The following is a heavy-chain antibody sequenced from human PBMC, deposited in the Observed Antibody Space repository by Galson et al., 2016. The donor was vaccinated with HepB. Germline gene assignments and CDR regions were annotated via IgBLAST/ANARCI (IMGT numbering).Heavy chain of an antibody. CDR3: VKLSGHDIYYYYYGMDV. D-gene: IGHD5-12*01. J-gene: IGHJ6*02. Sequence: SLRLSCAASGFTFSSYVMHWVRQAPGKGLEYVSAITSNGGTTYYADSVKGRFTISRDNSKNTLYLQMSSLRAEDTAVYHCVKLSGHDIYYYYYGMDVWGQGTTVTVS. V-gene: IGHV3-64D*06. CDR2: ITSNGGTT. CDR1: GFTFSSYV.